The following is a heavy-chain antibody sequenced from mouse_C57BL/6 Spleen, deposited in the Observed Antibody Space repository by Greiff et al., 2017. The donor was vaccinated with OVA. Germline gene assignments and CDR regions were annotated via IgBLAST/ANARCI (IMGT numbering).Heavy chain of an antibody. CDR3: AREKTAQATGPFAY. D-gene: IGHD3-2*02. CDR2: IYPGDGDT. V-gene: IGHV1-82*01. CDR1: GYAFSSSW. J-gene: IGHJ3*01. Sequence: QVQLQQSGPELVKPGASVKISCKASGYAFSSSWMNWVKQRPGKGLEWIGRIYPGDGDTNYNGQFKGKATLTADKSSSTAYMQLSSLTSEDSAVYFCAREKTAQATGPFAYWGQGTLVTVSA.